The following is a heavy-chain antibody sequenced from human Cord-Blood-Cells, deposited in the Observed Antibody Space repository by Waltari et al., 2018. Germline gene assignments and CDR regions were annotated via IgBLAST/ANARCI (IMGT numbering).Heavy chain of an antibody. J-gene: IGHJ3*02. Sequence: QVQLQQWGAGLLKPSATLSLTCAVYGGSFSGYSWSSIRQPPGKGLEWIGEINHSGSTNYNPSLKSRVTISVDTSKNQFSLKLSSVTAADTAVYYCARRGYSYGYDAFDIWGQGTMVTVSS. CDR3: ARRGYSYGYDAFDI. D-gene: IGHD5-18*01. CDR1: GGSFSGYS. V-gene: IGHV4-34*01. CDR2: INHSGST.